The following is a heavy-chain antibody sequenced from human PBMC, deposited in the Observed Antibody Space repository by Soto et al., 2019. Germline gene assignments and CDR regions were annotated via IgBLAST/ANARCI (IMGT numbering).Heavy chain of an antibody. Sequence: VGSLRLSCGVSGFTFSDYCMNWVRQAPGRGLEWVASISSGGNFIYYADSVKGRFTISRDNSKNTLYLQMNSLRAEDTAVYYSVAATGSFSYDIWGEGTMVTVSS. J-gene: IGHJ3*02. CDR2: ISSGGNFI. CDR3: VAATGSFSYDI. V-gene: IGHV3-21*01. CDR1: GFTFSDYC. D-gene: IGHD1-26*01.